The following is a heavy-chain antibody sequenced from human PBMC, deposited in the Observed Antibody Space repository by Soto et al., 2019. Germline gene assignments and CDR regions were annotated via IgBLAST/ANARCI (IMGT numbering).Heavy chain of an antibody. CDR3: ASSRDQYSRSSPLSY. J-gene: IGHJ4*02. CDR1: GITFSSYA. CDR2: ISNDGSNK. D-gene: IGHD6-6*01. V-gene: IGHV3-30-3*01. Sequence: SGGSLRLSCAASGITFSSYAMHWVRQAQGKGLEWVAAISNDGSNKHYADSVKGRFTISRDNSKYTLYLLMNSLRPEDTAVYYCASSRDQYSRSSPLSYWGQGTLVTVSS.